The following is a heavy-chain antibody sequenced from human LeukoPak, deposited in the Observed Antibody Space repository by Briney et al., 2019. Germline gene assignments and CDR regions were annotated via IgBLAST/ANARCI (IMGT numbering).Heavy chain of an antibody. D-gene: IGHD3-9*01. CDR1: DGSINNYY. V-gene: IGHV4-59*08. CDR3: ARQGYDILTGYIDAFDI. Sequence: PSETLSLTCTVSDGSINNYYWSWIRQPPGKGLEWIGYISYSGSTNYNPSLKSRVTISIDTSKNQFSLKLRSVTAADTAIYYCARQGYDILTGYIDAFDIWGQGTMVTVSS. J-gene: IGHJ3*02. CDR2: ISYSGST.